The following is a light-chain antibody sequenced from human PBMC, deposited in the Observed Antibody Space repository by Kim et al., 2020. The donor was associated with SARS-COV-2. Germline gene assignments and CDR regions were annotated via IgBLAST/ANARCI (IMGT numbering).Light chain of an antibody. CDR1: TSDVVSYNL. CDR2: EGT. J-gene: IGLJ3*02. Sequence: QSALTQPASVSGSPGQSITISCTGTTSDVVSYNLVSWYQQHPGKTPKLMIYEGTKRPSGVSDRFSGSKSANTASLTISGLQAGDEADYYCGTWDSSLSAGVFGEGTRLTVL. V-gene: IGLV2-23*01. CDR3: GTWDSSLSAGV.